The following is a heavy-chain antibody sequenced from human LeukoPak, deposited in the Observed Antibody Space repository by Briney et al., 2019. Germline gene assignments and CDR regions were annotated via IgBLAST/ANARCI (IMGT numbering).Heavy chain of an antibody. J-gene: IGHJ5*02. Sequence: GVSVKVSCKASGYTFSGYYIFWVRRAPGQGLEWVGWINPNSGGTNYAPEFQGRLTMTRDTSITTAYMELSTLRSDDTAVYYCALIGDHAWFDPWGQGTLVTVSS. CDR1: GYTFSGYY. D-gene: IGHD3-10*01. CDR2: INPNSGGT. V-gene: IGHV1-2*02. CDR3: ALIGDHAWFDP.